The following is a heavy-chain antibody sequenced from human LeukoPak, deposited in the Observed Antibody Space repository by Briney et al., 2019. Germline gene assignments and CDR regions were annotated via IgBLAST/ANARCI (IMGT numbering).Heavy chain of an antibody. CDR3: ARRGGVKTQHLDMDY. CDR2: MSYSGST. CDR1: GGSISSYY. V-gene: IGHV4-59*01. Sequence: TSETLSLTCTVSGGSISSYYWSWVRQPPGKGLEWIGYMSYSGSTNYNPSLKSRVTISADTSKNQFSLKLSSVTAADTAVYYCARRGGVKTQHLDMDYWGQGTLVTVSS. J-gene: IGHJ4*02. D-gene: IGHD2-15*01.